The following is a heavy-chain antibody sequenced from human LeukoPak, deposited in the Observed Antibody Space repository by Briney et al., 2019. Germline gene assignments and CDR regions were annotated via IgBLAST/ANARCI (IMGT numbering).Heavy chain of an antibody. CDR2: ISSSSSYI. CDR3: ARDRLVATPDFDY. D-gene: IGHD5-12*01. V-gene: IGHV3-21*01. Sequence: GGSLRLSCAASGFTFSSYSMNWVRQAPGKGLEWVSSISSSSSYIYYADSVKGRFTISRDNAKTSLYLQMNSLRAEDTAVYYCARDRLVATPDFDYWGQGTLVTVSS. J-gene: IGHJ4*02. CDR1: GFTFSSYS.